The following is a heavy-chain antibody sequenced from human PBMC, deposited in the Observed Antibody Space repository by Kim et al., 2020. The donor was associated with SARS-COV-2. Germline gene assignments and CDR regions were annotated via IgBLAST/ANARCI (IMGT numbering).Heavy chain of an antibody. J-gene: IGHJ2*01. CDR2: IKQDGSEK. V-gene: IGHV3-7*03. D-gene: IGHD2-15*01. CDR3: ARDLGGGNHYWYFDL. Sequence: GGSLRLSCAASGFTFSSYWMSWVRQAPGKGLEWVANIKQDGSEKYYVDSVKGRFTISRDNAKNSLYLQMNSLRAEDTAVYYCARDLGGGNHYWYFDLWGRGTLVTVSS. CDR1: GFTFSSYW.